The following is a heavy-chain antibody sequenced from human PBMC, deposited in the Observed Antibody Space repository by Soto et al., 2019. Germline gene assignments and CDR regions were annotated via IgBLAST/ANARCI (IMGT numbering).Heavy chain of an antibody. J-gene: IGHJ4*02. V-gene: IGHV1-18*01. CDR3: ARGRYGDY. Sequence: QVHLVQSGAAVKKPGASVKVSCKASGYTFTSYGITWVRQAPGQGLEWMGWISAHNGNTDYAQKLQGRVIVTRDTSTSTAYMELRSLISDDTAVYYCARGRYGDYWGQGALVTVSP. CDR1: GYTFTSYG. D-gene: IGHD1-1*01. CDR2: ISAHNGNT.